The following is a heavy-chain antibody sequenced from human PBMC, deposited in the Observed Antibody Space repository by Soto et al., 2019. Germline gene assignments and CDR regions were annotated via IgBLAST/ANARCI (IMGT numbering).Heavy chain of an antibody. J-gene: IGHJ4*02. V-gene: IGHV3-48*02. CDR3: ESDYQCWYAVKGPDY. D-gene: IGHD6-13*01. CDR2: ISGTGSTI. CDR1: GFTFSDYS. Sequence: EVQLVESGGGLVQPGGSLRLSCVASGFTFSDYSMNWVRQSPGKGLEWVSYISGTGSTIYHADSVKGRFTISRDNARNSLYLQMHSLRDEDTAVYYWESDYQCWYAVKGPDYWGQGTLITVSS.